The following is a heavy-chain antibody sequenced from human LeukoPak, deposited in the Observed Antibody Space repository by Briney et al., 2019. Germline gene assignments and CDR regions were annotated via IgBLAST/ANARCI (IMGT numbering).Heavy chain of an antibody. Sequence: SETLSLTCTVSGGSISSYYWSWIRQPAGKGLEWIGRIYTSGSTNYNPSLKSRVTMSVDTSKNQFSLKLSSVTAADTAVYYCARGYCSGGSCSRSYWGQGTLVTVSS. J-gene: IGHJ4*02. CDR2: IYTSGST. D-gene: IGHD2-15*01. V-gene: IGHV4-4*07. CDR3: ARGYCSGGSCSRSY. CDR1: GGSISSYY.